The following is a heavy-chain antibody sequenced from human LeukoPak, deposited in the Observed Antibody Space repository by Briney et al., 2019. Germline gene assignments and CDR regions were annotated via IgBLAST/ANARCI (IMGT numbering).Heavy chain of an antibody. Sequence: PGGSLRLSCAASGFTFSSYAMHWVRQAPGKGLEWVAVISYDGSNKYYADSVKGRFTISRDNSKNTLYLQVNSLRAEDTAVYYCTRAIGVVNVYFDYWGQGTLVTVSS. D-gene: IGHD2-15*01. CDR3: TRAIGVVNVYFDY. V-gene: IGHV3-30-3*01. CDR1: GFTFSSYA. CDR2: ISYDGSNK. J-gene: IGHJ4*02.